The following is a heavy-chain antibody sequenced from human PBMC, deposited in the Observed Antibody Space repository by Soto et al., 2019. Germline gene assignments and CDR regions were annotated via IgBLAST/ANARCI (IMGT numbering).Heavy chain of an antibody. D-gene: IGHD3-3*01. V-gene: IGHV3-30*18. Sequence: GGSLRLSCAASGFTFSSYGMHWVRQAPGKGLEWMAVISYDGSNKYYADSVKGRFTISRDDSKNTLYLQMKSLRAEDTAVYYCAKAYYDFWSGYSTSYYYGMDVWGQGTTVTVSS. CDR3: AKAYYDFWSGYSTSYYYGMDV. CDR2: ISYDGSNK. J-gene: IGHJ6*02. CDR1: GFTFSSYG.